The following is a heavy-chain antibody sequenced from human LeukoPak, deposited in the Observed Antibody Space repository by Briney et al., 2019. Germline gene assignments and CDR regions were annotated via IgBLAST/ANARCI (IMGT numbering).Heavy chain of an antibody. D-gene: IGHD3-10*01. J-gene: IGHJ4*02. V-gene: IGHV3-23*01. CDR2: LTGSGDNT. CDR3: ARALGSGWVYFL. CDR1: GFTFSSYG. Sequence: GGSLRLSCAASGFTFSSYGMSWVRQAPGKGLEWVSALTGSGDNTYYADSVKGRFTISRDNAKNTLYLQMNSLRVEDTAVYYCARALGSGWVYFLGGQGTLVTVSS.